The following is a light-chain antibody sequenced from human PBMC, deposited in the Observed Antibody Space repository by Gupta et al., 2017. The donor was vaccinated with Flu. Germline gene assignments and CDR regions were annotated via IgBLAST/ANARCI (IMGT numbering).Light chain of an antibody. Sequence: ITCSASSTRVGNRNCDRYLQPPPTAPILVICMNDKRPSGVAARFSASKSGAAAALAISGVRSEEEADYYCATLDSSRKAWVFGGGTKLTVL. J-gene: IGLJ3*02. V-gene: IGLV1-47*01. CDR2: MND. CDR3: ATLDSSRKAWV. CDR1: STRVGNRN.